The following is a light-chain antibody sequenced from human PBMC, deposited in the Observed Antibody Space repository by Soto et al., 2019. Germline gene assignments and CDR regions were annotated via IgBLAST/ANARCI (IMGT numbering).Light chain of an antibody. Sequence: DIQMTQSPSTLSASVGDRVTITCRASQSVSTWLAWYQQKPGQAPKLLIYDVFTLTSGVPSRFSGSGSGTEFTLTISGLQPGDFAASSCQHNYAFSSCSSGPGTKV. J-gene: IGKJ1*01. CDR1: QSVSTW. CDR3: QHNYAFSSCS. V-gene: IGKV1-5*01. CDR2: DVF.